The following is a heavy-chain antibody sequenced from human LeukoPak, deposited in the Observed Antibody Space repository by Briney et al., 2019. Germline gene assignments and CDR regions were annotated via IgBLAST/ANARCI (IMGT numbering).Heavy chain of an antibody. Sequence: SVKVSCKASGGTFSSYTISWVRQAPGQGLEWMGRIIPILGIANYAQKFQGRVTITADKSTSTAYMELSSLRSEDTAVYYCARMATVTRISCYMDVWGKGTTVTVSS. CDR1: GGTFSSYT. J-gene: IGHJ6*03. D-gene: IGHD4-17*01. CDR2: IIPILGIA. CDR3: ARMATVTRISCYMDV. V-gene: IGHV1-69*02.